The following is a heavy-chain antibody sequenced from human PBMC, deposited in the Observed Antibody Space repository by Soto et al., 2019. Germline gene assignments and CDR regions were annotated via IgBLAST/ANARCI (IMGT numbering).Heavy chain of an antibody. CDR3: ARFASGKSAST. D-gene: IGHD5-12*01. Sequence: HPGGSLRLSCAGSGFTFSDYWMSWARQAPGKGLEWVANIKYDGSEEYYVDSVRGRFTISRDNAMNSLHLQMNSLRADDTAVYYCARFASGKSASTWGQGTLVTVSS. CDR2: IKYDGSEE. V-gene: IGHV3-7*05. CDR1: GFTFSDYW. J-gene: IGHJ5*02.